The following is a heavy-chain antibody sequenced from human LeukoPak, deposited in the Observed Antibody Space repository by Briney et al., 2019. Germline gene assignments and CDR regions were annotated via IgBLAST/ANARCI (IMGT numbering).Heavy chain of an antibody. CDR2: IYYSGST. D-gene: IGHD3-16*01. CDR1: GGSISSYY. V-gene: IGHV4-59*08. Sequence: SETLSLTCTVSGGSISSYYWSWIRQPPGKGLEWIGYIYYSGSTNYNPSLKSRVTISVGTSKNQFSLKLSSVTAADTAVYYCARHGAVHDAFDIWGQGTMVTVSS. CDR3: ARHGAVHDAFDI. J-gene: IGHJ3*02.